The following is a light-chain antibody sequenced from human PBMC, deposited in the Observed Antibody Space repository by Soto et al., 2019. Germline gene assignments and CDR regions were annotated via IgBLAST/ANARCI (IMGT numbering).Light chain of an antibody. J-gene: IGLJ1*01. V-gene: IGLV2-14*01. CDR1: SSDVGGYNY. Sequence: QSALTQPASVSGSPGQSITVSCTGTSSDVGGYNYVSWYQQHPGKAPKVMIYDVSKRHSGVSNRFSGSKSGNTASLTISGLQAEDEADYYCNSYTSSSTLPYVFGTGTKVTVL. CDR3: NSYTSSSTLPYV. CDR2: DVS.